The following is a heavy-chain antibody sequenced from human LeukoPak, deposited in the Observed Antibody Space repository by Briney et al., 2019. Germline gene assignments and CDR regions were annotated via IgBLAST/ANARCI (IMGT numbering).Heavy chain of an antibody. Sequence: ASVKVSCKASGYTFTTYCMHWVRLAPGQGLEWMGWINPNTGDTVYAQKFQGRVAMTRDTSISTAYMELSGLRSDDTAVYYCARAFLYCSGGSCYLDYWGQGTLVTVSS. CDR1: GYTFTTYC. V-gene: IGHV1-2*02. CDR3: ARAFLYCSGGSCYLDY. CDR2: INPNTGDT. J-gene: IGHJ4*03. D-gene: IGHD2-15*01.